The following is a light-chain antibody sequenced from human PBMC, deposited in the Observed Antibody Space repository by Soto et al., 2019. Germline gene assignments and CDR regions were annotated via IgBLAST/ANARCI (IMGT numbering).Light chain of an antibody. V-gene: IGKV3-15*01. Sequence: VLTQSPVTLSLSPGERATLSCRASQSVSSNLAWYQQKPGQAPRLLIFGASTRATGIPARFSGSGSGTEFTLTISSLQSEDFAVYYCQQYNNWPPITFGQGTRLEI. CDR2: GAS. CDR1: QSVSSN. CDR3: QQYNNWPPIT. J-gene: IGKJ5*01.